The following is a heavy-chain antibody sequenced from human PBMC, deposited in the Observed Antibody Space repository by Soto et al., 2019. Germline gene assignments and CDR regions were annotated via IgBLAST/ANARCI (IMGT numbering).Heavy chain of an antibody. J-gene: IGHJ4*02. CDR1: GFSLITSGVG. Sequence: QITLKEAGPTLVKPTQTLTLTCSFSGFSLITSGVGVGWIRQPPGKALEWLALIYWDDDKGYSTSLKSRLTNTKDTSRNQVVLTMTTMDPADTATYYCAHTMAPRIFDYWGQGTLVTVSS. V-gene: IGHV2-5*02. CDR3: AHTMAPRIFDY. CDR2: IYWDDDK.